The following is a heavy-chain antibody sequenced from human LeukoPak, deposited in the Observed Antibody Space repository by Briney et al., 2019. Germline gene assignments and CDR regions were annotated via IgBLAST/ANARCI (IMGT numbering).Heavy chain of an antibody. Sequence: KPSETLSLTCTVSGGSISGYYWNWIRQPPGKGLEWIGYIYYSGSTNYNPSLKSRVTMSLDTSKNQFSLKLSSVTAADTAVYHCARDSGSNFDYWGQGTLATVSS. CDR3: ARDSGSNFDY. V-gene: IGHV4-59*01. CDR1: GGSISGYY. CDR2: IYYSGST. J-gene: IGHJ4*02. D-gene: IGHD2-15*01.